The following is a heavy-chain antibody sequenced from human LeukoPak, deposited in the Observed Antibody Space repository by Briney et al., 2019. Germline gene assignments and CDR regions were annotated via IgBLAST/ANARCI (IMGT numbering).Heavy chain of an antibody. Sequence: PSETLSLTCAVYGGSFSGYYWSWIRQPPGKGLEWIGEINHSGSTNYNPSLKSRVTISVDKSKNQFSLKLSSVTAADTAVYYCASTFIAAAGPSGYWGQGTLVTVSS. D-gene: IGHD6-13*01. V-gene: IGHV4-34*01. CDR3: ASTFIAAAGPSGY. J-gene: IGHJ4*02. CDR1: GGSFSGYY. CDR2: INHSGST.